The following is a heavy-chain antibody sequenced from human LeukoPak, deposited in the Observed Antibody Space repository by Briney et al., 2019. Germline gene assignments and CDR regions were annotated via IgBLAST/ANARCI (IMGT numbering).Heavy chain of an antibody. J-gene: IGHJ5*02. CDR2: IYTSGST. CDR1: GGSISSGGYS. D-gene: IGHD3-3*01. Sequence: PSETLSLTCAVSGGSISSGGYSWSWIRQPPGKGLEWIGRIYTSGSTNYNPSLKSRVTISVDTSKNQFSLKLSSVTAADTAVYYCARSLRFLEWPLGFDPWGQGTLVTVSS. CDR3: ARSLRFLEWPLGFDP. V-gene: IGHV4-61*02.